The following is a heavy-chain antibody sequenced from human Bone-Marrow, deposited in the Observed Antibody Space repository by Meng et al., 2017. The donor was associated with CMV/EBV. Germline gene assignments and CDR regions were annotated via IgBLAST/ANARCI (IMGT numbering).Heavy chain of an antibody. CDR3: ARGSVEVDAFDI. CDR1: GFTFSDYY. Sequence: CAASGFTFSDYYMSWIRQAPGKGLEWVSYISSSGSTIYYADSVKGRFTISRDNAKNSLYLQMNSLRAEDTAVYYCARGSVEVDAFDIWGQGTMVTVSS. CDR2: ISSSGSTI. V-gene: IGHV3-11*01. J-gene: IGHJ3*02.